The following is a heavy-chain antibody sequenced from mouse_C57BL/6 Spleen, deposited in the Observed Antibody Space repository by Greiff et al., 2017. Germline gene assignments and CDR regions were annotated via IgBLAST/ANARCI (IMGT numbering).Heavy chain of an antibody. J-gene: IGHJ2*01. CDR2: IYPGDGDT. Sequence: QVQLKESGPELVKPGASVKISCKASGYAFSSSWMNWVKQRPGKGLEWIGRIYPGDGDTNYNGKFKGKATLTADKSSSTAYMQLSSLTSEDSAVYFCARELLRDYFDYWGQGTTLTVSS. D-gene: IGHD1-1*01. CDR3: ARELLRDYFDY. V-gene: IGHV1-82*01. CDR1: GYAFSSSW.